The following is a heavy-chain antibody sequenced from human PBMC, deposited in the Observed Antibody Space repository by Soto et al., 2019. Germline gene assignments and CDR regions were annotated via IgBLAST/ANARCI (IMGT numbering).Heavy chain of an antibody. J-gene: IGHJ5*02. CDR3: ARQGVVVPAAILGPFDP. V-gene: IGHV5-51*01. Sequence: GESLNISCKGSXYSFTSYWIGLVRQMPGKGLEWMGIIYPGDSDTRYSPSFQGQVTISADKSISTAYLQWSSLKASDTAMYYCARQGVVVPAAILGPFDPWGQGTLVTVSS. CDR2: IYPGDSDT. D-gene: IGHD2-2*01. CDR1: XYSFTSYW.